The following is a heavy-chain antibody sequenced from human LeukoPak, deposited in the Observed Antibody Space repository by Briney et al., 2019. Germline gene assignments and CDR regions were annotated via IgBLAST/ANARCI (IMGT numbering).Heavy chain of an antibody. J-gene: IGHJ4*02. CDR2: IYTSGST. CDR3: ARLERHRYYFDY. CDR1: GGSISSGSYY. Sequence: PSQTLSLTCTVSGGSISSGSYYWSWIRQPAGKGLEWIGRIYTSGSTNYNPSLKSRVTMSVDTSKNQFSLKLSSVTAADTAVYYCARLERHRYYFDYWGQGTLVTVSS. D-gene: IGHD1-1*01. V-gene: IGHV4-61*02.